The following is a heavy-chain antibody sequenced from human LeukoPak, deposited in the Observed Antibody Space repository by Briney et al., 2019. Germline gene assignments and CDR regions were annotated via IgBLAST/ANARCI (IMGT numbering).Heavy chain of an antibody. CDR2: ISGSGGST. CDR1: GFTFSSYA. CDR3: AKDPNTGSYSTFDY. D-gene: IGHD1-26*01. J-gene: IGHJ4*02. V-gene: IGHV3-23*01. Sequence: GGSLRLSCAASGFTFSSYAMSWVRQSPGKGLEWVSSISGSGGSTYYADSVKGRFTISRDNSKNTLYLQMNSLRAEDTAVYYCAKDPNTGSYSTFDYWGQGTLVTVSS.